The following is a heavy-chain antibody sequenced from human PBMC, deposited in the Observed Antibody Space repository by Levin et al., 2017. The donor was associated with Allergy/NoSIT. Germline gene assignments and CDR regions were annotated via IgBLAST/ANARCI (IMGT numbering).Heavy chain of an antibody. CDR2: INLNSGGT. D-gene: IGHD1-1*01. Sequence: ASVKVSCKASGYTFTGHYMHWVRQAPGQGLEWMGWINLNSGGTNYAQRFQGWITMTRDTSINTAYLELRRLKSDHTAVYYCAREGSNDPYVKNNNDVWGQGTTVTVSS. CDR3: AREGSNDPYVKNNNDV. CDR1: GYTFTGHY. V-gene: IGHV1-2*04. J-gene: IGHJ6*02.